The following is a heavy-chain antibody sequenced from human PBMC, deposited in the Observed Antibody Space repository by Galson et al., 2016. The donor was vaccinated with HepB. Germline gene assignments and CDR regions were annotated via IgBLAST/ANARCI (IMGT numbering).Heavy chain of an antibody. CDR3: AKGGTYGYYWYFDL. Sequence: LRLSCAASGFAISNNHMSWVRQAPGKGLEWVSAISGSGGTTYYADSVKGRFTVSRDNSKNTLSLQMNSLRAEDTAVYYCAKGGTYGYYWYFDLWGRGTLVTFSS. D-gene: IGHD5-18*01. V-gene: IGHV3-23*01. J-gene: IGHJ2*01. CDR1: GFAISNNH. CDR2: ISGSGGTT.